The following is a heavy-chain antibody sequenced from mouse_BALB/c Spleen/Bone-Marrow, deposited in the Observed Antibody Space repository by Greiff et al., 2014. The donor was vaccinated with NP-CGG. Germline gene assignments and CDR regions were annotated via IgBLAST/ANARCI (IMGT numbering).Heavy chain of an antibody. CDR1: GYTFTDYA. CDR3: ARGEGYDGWYFDV. D-gene: IGHD2-2*01. V-gene: IGHV1-67*01. J-gene: IGHJ1*01. Sequence: VQVVESGPELVRPGVSVKISCKGSGYTFTDYATHWVKQSHAKSLEWIGVISTYSGNTNYNQKFKGRATMTVDKSSSTAYMELARLTSEDSAIYYCARGEGYDGWYFDVWGAGTTVTVSS. CDR2: ISTYSGNT.